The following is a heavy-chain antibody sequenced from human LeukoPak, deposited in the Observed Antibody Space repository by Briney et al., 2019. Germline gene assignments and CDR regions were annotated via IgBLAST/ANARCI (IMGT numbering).Heavy chain of an antibody. CDR1: GGTFSSYA. Sequence: ASVKVSCKASGGTFSSYAISWVRQAPGQGLEWMGWINPNSGGTNYAQKFQGRVTMTRDTSISTAYMELSRLRSDDTAVYYCARGRRDYGMDVWGQGTTVTVSS. J-gene: IGHJ6*02. V-gene: IGHV1-2*02. CDR2: INPNSGGT. D-gene: IGHD3-10*01. CDR3: ARGRRDYGMDV.